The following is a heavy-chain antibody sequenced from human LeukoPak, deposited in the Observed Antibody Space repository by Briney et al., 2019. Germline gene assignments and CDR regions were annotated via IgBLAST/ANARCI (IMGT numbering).Heavy chain of an antibody. Sequence: SSVTVSCKASGCTFISYAISWLRPAPGQGLEWMGRIIQIFGTANNGQKFHGRVTITADESTSTDYMKLSSLRSENTAVDYCARENLWFGELDYYYYYLDFWGKGTTVTVSS. D-gene: IGHD3-10*01. CDR3: ARENLWFGELDYYYYYLDF. CDR1: GCTFISYA. J-gene: IGHJ6*03. CDR2: IIQIFGTA. V-gene: IGHV1-69*01.